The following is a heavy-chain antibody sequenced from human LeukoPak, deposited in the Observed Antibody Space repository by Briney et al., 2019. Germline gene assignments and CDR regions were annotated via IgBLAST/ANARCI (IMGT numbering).Heavy chain of an antibody. CDR1: GGSISSSSYY. CDR3: ARAADYDYVWGSYRWPPRY. V-gene: IGHV4-39*07. CDR2: IYHSGST. J-gene: IGHJ4*02. Sequence: SETLSLTCTVSGGSISSSSYYWGWIRQPPGKGLEWIGSIYHSGSTYYNPSLKSRVTIAVETSKNQFSLKLSSVTAADTAVYYCARAADYDYVWGSYRWPPRYWGQGTLVTVSS. D-gene: IGHD3-16*02.